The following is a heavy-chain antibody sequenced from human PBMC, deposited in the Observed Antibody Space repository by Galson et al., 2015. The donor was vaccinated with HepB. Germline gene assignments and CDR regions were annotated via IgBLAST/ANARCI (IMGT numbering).Heavy chain of an antibody. D-gene: IGHD1-1*01. CDR2: INDSGST. Sequence: SETLSLTCAVYGGSFSDYYCIWVRQPPGKGLEWIGEINDSGSTNYNPSLKSRITISLDTSKNHLSLKLTSVTAADTAVYYCARGPLWYIFDFRGQGTLVTVSS. V-gene: IGHV4-34*01. J-gene: IGHJ4*02. CDR3: ARGPLWYIFDF. CDR1: GGSFSDYY.